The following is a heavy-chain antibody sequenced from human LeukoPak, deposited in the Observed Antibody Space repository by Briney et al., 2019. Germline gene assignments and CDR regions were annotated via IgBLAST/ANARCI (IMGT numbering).Heavy chain of an antibody. CDR3: ARGWDRIVVVLAANGAFDI. CDR2: ISAYNGNT. D-gene: IGHD2-2*01. CDR1: GYTFTSYG. V-gene: IGHV1-18*01. J-gene: IGHJ3*02. Sequence: ASVKVSCKASGYTFTSYGISWVRQAPGQGLEWMGWISAYNGNTNYAQKLQGRVTMTTDTSTSTAYMELRSLRSDDTAVYYCARGWDRIVVVLAANGAFDIWGQGTMVTVSS.